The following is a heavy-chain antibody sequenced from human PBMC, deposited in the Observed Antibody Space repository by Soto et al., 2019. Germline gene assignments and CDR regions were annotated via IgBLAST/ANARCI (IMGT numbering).Heavy chain of an antibody. J-gene: IGHJ6*02. CDR3: ATGGSGRDYYYAMDV. CDR1: GLTFSSNA. Sequence: EVQLLESGGGLVQPGGSLRLSCAASGLTFSSNAMSWVRQAPGKGLEWVSGISDSGGRTYYADSVKGRFTISRDNSKNTLYLQMNSLRAEDTAVFYCATGGSGRDYYYAMDVWGQGTTVTVSS. D-gene: IGHD2-15*01. V-gene: IGHV3-23*01. CDR2: ISDSGGRT.